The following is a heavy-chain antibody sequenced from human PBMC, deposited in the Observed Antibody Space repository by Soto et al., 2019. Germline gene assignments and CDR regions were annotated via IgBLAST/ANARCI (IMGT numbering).Heavy chain of an antibody. J-gene: IGHJ4*02. Sequence: QVQLVQSGAEVKKPGSSVKVSCKASGGTFSSYAISWVRQAPGQGLEWMGGIIPIFGTANYAQKFQGRVTITADESTSTAYMERSSLRSEDTAVYYCARGKGYYDFWSGYSLGYWGQGTLVTVSS. D-gene: IGHD3-3*01. V-gene: IGHV1-69*12. CDR2: IIPIFGTA. CDR1: GGTFSSYA. CDR3: ARGKGYYDFWSGYSLGY.